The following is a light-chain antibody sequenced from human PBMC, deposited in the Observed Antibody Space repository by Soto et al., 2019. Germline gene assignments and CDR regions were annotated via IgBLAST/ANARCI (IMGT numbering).Light chain of an antibody. CDR1: SSNIGSNF. V-gene: IGLV1-47*01. J-gene: IGLJ2*01. CDR2: RNN. CDR3: ASWDDRLSGPI. Sequence: QSVLTQPPSASGTPGQRVTISCSGSSSNIGSNFVYWYQQLPGTAPKLLIYRNNQRPSGVPDRFSGSKSGTSASLAINGLQSEDEADYYCASWDDRLSGPIFGGGTKLTVL.